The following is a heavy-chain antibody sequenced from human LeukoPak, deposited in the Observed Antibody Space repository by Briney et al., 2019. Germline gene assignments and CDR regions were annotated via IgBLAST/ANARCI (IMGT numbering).Heavy chain of an antibody. CDR2: ISWNSGSI. J-gene: IGHJ6*02. V-gene: IGHV3-9*01. CDR3: AKDMSYGSGSYPYGMDV. CDR1: GFTFDDYA. Sequence: GGSLRLSCAASGFTFDDYAMHWVRQAPGKGLEWVSAISWNSGSIGYADSVKGRFTISRDNAKNSLYLQMNSLRAEDTALYYCAKDMSYGSGSYPYGMDVWGQGTTVTVSS. D-gene: IGHD3-10*01.